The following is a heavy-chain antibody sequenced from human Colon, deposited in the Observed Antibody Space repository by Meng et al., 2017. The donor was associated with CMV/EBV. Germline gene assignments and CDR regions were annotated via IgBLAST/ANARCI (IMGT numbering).Heavy chain of an antibody. D-gene: IGHD1-1*01. Sequence: IIHSSSYWGWFRQPPGKGLEWIANIYYTGITYYPPSLRSRVALSVDRSKNQFSLRLTSVTAADTAIYHCARQGTVVEAGTRASYFDYWGQGALVTVSS. V-gene: IGHV4-39*01. CDR3: ARQGTVVEAGTRASYFDY. CDR1: IIHSSSY. J-gene: IGHJ4*02. CDR2: IYYTGIT.